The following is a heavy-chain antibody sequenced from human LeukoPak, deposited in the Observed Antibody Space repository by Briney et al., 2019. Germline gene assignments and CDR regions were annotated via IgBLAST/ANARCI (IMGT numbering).Heavy chain of an antibody. J-gene: IGHJ4*02. D-gene: IGHD3-9*01. Sequence: GGSLRLSCAAPGFTFSSYAMSWVRQAPGEGLEWVSAISGSGGSTYYADSVKGQFTISRDNSKNTLYLQMNSLRAEDTAVYYCAKVLRMRIFDYWGQGTLVTVSS. V-gene: IGHV3-23*01. CDR3: AKVLRMRIFDY. CDR2: ISGSGGST. CDR1: GFTFSSYA.